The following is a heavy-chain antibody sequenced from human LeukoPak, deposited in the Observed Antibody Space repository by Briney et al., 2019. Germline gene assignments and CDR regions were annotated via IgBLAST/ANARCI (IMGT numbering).Heavy chain of an antibody. CDR1: GGSFSGYF. J-gene: IGHJ4*02. V-gene: IGHV4-34*01. CDR3: ARGGVGDRLSY. D-gene: IGHD4-17*01. CDR2: MIYGGST. Sequence: SETLSLTCAVYGGSFSGYFWSWIRQSPGKGLEWIGEMIYGGSTNYNPSLKSRVTMSIDTSKNQFPLKLSSVTAADTAVYYCARGGVGDRLSYWGQGTLVTVSS.